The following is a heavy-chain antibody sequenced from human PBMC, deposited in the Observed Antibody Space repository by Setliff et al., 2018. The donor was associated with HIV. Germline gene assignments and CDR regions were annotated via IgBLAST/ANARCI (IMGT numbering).Heavy chain of an antibody. CDR1: GFTFSSYW. D-gene: IGHD6-19*01. J-gene: IGHJ4*02. Sequence: PGGSLRLSCVASGFTFSSYWMHWVRQVPGKGLVWVSRINSYGGSSTYADSVKGRLSISRDNTKNTLYLQMNSLRAEDTAVYYCARGSSGWYSFDYWGQGTLVTVSS. V-gene: IGHV3-74*01. CDR3: ARGSSGWYSFDY. CDR2: INSYGGSS.